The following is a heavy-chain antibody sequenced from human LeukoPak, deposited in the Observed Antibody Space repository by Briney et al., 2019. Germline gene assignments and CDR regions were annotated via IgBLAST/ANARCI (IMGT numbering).Heavy chain of an antibody. Sequence: PSETLSLTCTVSGGSISSYYWSWIRQPPGKGLEWIGYIYYSGSTNYNPSLKSRVTISVDTSKNQFSLKLSSVTAADTAVYYCARGEGYSYGSYYFDYWGQGTLVTVSS. D-gene: IGHD5-18*01. CDR2: IYYSGST. J-gene: IGHJ4*02. CDR3: ARGEGYSYGSYYFDY. V-gene: IGHV4-59*01. CDR1: GGSISSYY.